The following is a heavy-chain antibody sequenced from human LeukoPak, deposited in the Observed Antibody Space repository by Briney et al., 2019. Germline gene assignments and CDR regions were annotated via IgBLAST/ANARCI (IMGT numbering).Heavy chain of an antibody. CDR2: IPFDERNK. CDR3: AKLHHGTYYDILTGYFDFDY. J-gene: IGHJ4*02. V-gene: IGHV3-30*18. Sequence: GGSLRLSCAASGFTFSSYGMHWVRQPPGKGLDWVAVIPFDERNKYYADSVKGRFTISRDNSKNTLYLQMNSLRAEDTAVYYCAKLHHGTYYDILTGYFDFDYWGQGTLVTVSS. CDR1: GFTFSSYG. D-gene: IGHD3-9*01.